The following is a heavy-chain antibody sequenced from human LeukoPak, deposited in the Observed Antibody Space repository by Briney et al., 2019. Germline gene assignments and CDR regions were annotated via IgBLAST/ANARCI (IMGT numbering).Heavy chain of an antibody. CDR1: GGSISSGSYY. V-gene: IGHV4-61*02. J-gene: IGHJ4*02. CDR2: IYTSGST. D-gene: IGHD6-6*01. Sequence: PSQTLSLTCTVSGGSISSGSYYWSWIRQLAGKGLEWIGRIYTSGSTNYNPSLKSRVTISVDTSKNQFSLKLSSATAADTAVYYCARADSSSGWAYFDYWGQGTLVTVSS. CDR3: ARADSSSGWAYFDY.